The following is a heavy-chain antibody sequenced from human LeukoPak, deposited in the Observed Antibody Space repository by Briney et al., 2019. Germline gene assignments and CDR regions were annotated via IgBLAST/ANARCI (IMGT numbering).Heavy chain of an antibody. CDR3: ARAGIRYGVYDGDFDY. Sequence: GGSLRLSCAASGFIFSNYEMNWVRQAPGKGLEWLSHIDSGGSATKYADSVRGRFTVSRDNAKNSLYLQMDSLRAEDTAIYYCARAGIRYGVYDGDFDYWGQGTLVTVSS. V-gene: IGHV3-48*03. J-gene: IGHJ4*02. D-gene: IGHD5/OR15-5a*01. CDR1: GFIFSNYE. CDR2: IDSGGSAT.